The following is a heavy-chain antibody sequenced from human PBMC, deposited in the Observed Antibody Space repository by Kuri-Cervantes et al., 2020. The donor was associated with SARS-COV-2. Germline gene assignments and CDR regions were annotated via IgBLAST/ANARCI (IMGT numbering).Heavy chain of an antibody. D-gene: IGHD5-12*01. CDR1: AFPFSTYS. Sequence: GESLKISCAASAFPFSTYSMHWVRQAPGKGLEWVSYITHSSSYIYYADSVKGRFTISRDNSKNTLYLQMNSLRAEDTAVYYCARDASMGGFAPWGQGTLVTVSS. CDR2: ITHSSSYI. V-gene: IGHV3-21*01. CDR3: ARDASMGGFAP. J-gene: IGHJ5*02.